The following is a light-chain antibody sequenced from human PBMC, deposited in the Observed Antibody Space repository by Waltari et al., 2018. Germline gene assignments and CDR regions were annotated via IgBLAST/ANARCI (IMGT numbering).Light chain of an antibody. CDR1: SLGRKT. Sequence: SYVLTQPPSLSVAPGRTARMTCGGASLGRKTVHWYQQEPGQAPLLVVYDDSDRPPGIPERFSGSNSGNTAALTISRVETGDEADYYCQVWDTNIDQGVFGGGTRLTVL. V-gene: IGLV3-21*03. CDR2: DDS. CDR3: QVWDTNIDQGV. J-gene: IGLJ3*02.